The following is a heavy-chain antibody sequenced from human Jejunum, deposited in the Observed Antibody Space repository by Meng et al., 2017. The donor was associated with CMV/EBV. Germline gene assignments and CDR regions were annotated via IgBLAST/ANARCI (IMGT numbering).Heavy chain of an antibody. CDR1: GVSLSTSEVG. Sequence: QITVKESGPTLVKPTQTLTLTCTFSGVSLSTSEVGVGWIRQPPGKALEWLAVIYWDDDKRYSPSLKSRLTITKDTSKNQVVLTLTNMDPVDTATYYCALFTRSWFDPWGQGTLVTVSS. J-gene: IGHJ5*02. D-gene: IGHD2-2*01. CDR2: IYWDDDK. CDR3: ALFTRSWFDP. V-gene: IGHV2-5*02.